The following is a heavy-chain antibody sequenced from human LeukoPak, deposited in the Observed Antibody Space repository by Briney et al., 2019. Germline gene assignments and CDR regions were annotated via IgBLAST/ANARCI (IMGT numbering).Heavy chain of an antibody. J-gene: IGHJ4*02. D-gene: IGHD3-22*01. CDR2: INHSGST. V-gene: IGHV4-34*01. CDR1: GGSFSGYY. Sequence: NPSETLSLTCAVYGGSFSGYYWSWIRQPPGKGLEWIGEINHSGSTNYDPSLKSRVTISVDTSKNQFSLKLSSVTAADTAVYYCARANYYDSSGYSYWGQGTLFTVSS. CDR3: ARANYYDSSGYSY.